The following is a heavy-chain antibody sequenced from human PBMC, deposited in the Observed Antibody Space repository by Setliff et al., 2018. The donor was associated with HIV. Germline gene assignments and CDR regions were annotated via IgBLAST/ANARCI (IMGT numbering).Heavy chain of an antibody. CDR1: GFTFSNYA. J-gene: IGHJ4*02. D-gene: IGHD3-10*01. CDR2: ILSTGERT. CDR3: ARDAITLIRGITAFDY. Sequence: GGSLRLSCAASGFTFSNYAMSWVRQAPGEGLEWVSAILSTGERTFYADSVKGRFTISRDNSKNTVYLQMNSLRVEDTAVYYCARDAITLIRGITAFDYWGQGTLVTVSS. V-gene: IGHV3-23*01.